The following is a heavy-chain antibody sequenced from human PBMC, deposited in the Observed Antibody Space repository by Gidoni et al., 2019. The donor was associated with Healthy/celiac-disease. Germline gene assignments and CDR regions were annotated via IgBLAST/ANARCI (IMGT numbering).Heavy chain of an antibody. CDR3: ARSLVRGVLSPFDY. CDR2: ISSSGSTI. J-gene: IGHJ4*02. CDR1: GSPFSSYE. Sequence: EVQLVESGGGLVQPGGSLRLSCVASGSPFSSYELNWVRQSPGKGLEWVSYISSSGSTIYYADSVKGRFTISRDNAKNSLYLQMNSLRAEDTAVYYCARSLVRGVLSPFDYWGQGTLVTVSS. D-gene: IGHD3-10*01. V-gene: IGHV3-48*03.